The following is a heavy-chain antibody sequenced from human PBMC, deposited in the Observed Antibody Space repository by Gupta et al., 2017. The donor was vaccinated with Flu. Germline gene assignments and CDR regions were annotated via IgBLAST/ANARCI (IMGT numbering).Heavy chain of an antibody. D-gene: IGHD3-3*01. CDR3: ARHLPRMTMSGIVRLEP. CDR1: GASIGSSTYP. CDR2: IFYSGRR. V-gene: IGHV4-39*01. J-gene: IGHJ5*02. Sequence: QFHLQESGPGLVKPSETLTLTCSVSGASIGSSTYPWGWIRQAPGKGLEWMGSIFYSGRRYSKSATQRRLTMSVETSKNQGALQLSSVREEETDRYYCARHLPRMTMSGIVRLEPWGQGTL.